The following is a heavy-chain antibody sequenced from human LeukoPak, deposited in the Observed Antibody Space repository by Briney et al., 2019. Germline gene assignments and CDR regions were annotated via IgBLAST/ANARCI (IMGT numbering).Heavy chain of an antibody. Sequence: SETLSLTCTVSGGSISSYYWSWIRQPAGKGLEWIGRIYTSGSTNYNPSLKSRVTISVDTSKNQFSLKLSSVTAADTAVYYCARSCRILDIVATIRARLGGNGFDIWGQGTMVTVSS. J-gene: IGHJ3*02. CDR1: GGSISSYY. V-gene: IGHV4-4*07. CDR3: ARSCRILDIVATIRARLGGNGFDI. CDR2: IYTSGST. D-gene: IGHD5-12*01.